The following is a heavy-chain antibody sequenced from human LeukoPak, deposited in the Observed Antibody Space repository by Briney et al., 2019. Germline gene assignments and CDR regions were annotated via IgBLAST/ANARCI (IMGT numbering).Heavy chain of an antibody. CDR2: INPNSGGT. J-gene: IGHJ5*02. CDR1: GYTFTGYY. Sequence: ASVKVSCKASGYTFTGYYMHWVRQAPGQGLEWMGRINPNSGGTNYAQKFQGRVTMTRDTSISTAYMELSRLRSDDTAVYYCATPYYDILTGSWFDPWGQGTLVTVSS. V-gene: IGHV1-2*06. CDR3: ATPYYDILTGSWFDP. D-gene: IGHD3-9*01.